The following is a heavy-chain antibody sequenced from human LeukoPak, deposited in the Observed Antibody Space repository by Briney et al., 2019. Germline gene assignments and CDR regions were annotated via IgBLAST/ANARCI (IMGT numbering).Heavy chain of an antibody. Sequence: SVKVSCKASGGTFSSYAISWVRQAPGQGLEWMGGIIPIFGTANYAQKFQGRVTMTRDTSTSTVYMELSSLRSEDTAVYYCAREDSSGSTLFDYWGQGTLVTVSS. J-gene: IGHJ4*02. D-gene: IGHD6-19*01. CDR1: GGTFSSYA. CDR2: IIPIFGTA. CDR3: AREDSSGSTLFDY. V-gene: IGHV1-69*05.